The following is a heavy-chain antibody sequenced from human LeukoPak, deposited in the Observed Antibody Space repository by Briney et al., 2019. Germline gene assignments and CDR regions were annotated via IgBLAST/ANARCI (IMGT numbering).Heavy chain of an antibody. CDR2: IKEDGSEK. D-gene: IGHD3-10*01. Sequence: GGSLRLSCGASGFTFSRYWMSWVRQAPGKGLEWVANIKEDGSEKFYVDSVKDRFTISRDNAKNSLYLQMNSLRAEDTAVYYCARSITMADFDYWGQGTLVTVSS. CDR1: GFTFSRYW. V-gene: IGHV3-7*01. CDR3: ARSITMADFDY. J-gene: IGHJ4*02.